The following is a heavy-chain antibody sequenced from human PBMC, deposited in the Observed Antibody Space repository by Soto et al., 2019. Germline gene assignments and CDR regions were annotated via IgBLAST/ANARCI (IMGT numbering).Heavy chain of an antibody. CDR2: IWYDGSNK. Sequence: QVLLVESGGGVVQPGRSLRLSCAASGFTFSSYGMHWVRQAPGKGLEWVAVIWYDGSNKYYADSVKGRFTISRDNSKNTLYLQMNSLRAEDTAVYYCARDRDRDSYGLIDYWGQGTLVTVSS. D-gene: IGHD5-18*01. CDR1: GFTFSSYG. J-gene: IGHJ4*02. CDR3: ARDRDRDSYGLIDY. V-gene: IGHV3-33*01.